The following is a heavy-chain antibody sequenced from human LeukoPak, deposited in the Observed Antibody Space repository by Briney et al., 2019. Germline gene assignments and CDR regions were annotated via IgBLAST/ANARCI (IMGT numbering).Heavy chain of an antibody. CDR3: AREGTPSSLYYFDY. Sequence: GASVKVSCKASGYTFTGYYMHWVRQPPGQGLEWMGWINPNSGGSNYAQKFQGRVTMTRDTSINSVYMELSGLRSDDTAVYYCAREGTPSSLYYFDYWGQGTLVTVSS. CDR1: GYTFTGYY. J-gene: IGHJ4*02. V-gene: IGHV1-2*02. CDR2: INPNSGGS.